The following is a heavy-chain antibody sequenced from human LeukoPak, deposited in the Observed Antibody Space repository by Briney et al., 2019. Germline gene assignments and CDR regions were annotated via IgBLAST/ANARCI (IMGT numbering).Heavy chain of an antibody. CDR3: ARLDYGGNSGLRY. CDR2: ISSSGSTI. Sequence: PGGSLRLSCAASGFTFSSYEMNWVRQAPGKGLEWVSYISSSGSTIYYADSVKGRFTISRDNAKNSLYLQMNSLRAEDTAVYYCARLDYGGNSGLRYWGQGTLVTVPS. V-gene: IGHV3-48*03. J-gene: IGHJ4*02. D-gene: IGHD4-23*01. CDR1: GFTFSSYE.